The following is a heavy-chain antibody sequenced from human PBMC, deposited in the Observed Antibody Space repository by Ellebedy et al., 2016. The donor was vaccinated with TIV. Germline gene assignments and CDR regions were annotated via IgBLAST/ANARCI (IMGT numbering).Heavy chain of an antibody. CDR2: IYSNGDI. CDR3: AREMYSITRD. D-gene: IGHD6-13*01. J-gene: IGHJ4*02. V-gene: IGHV4-59*01. CDR1: GGSIRSYY. Sequence: SETLSLTCTVSGGSIRSYYWTWIRQRPGKGLEWIAYIYSNGDINYNPSLTVRVTISLDSSKNQVSLRLNSVTAADTAMYYCAREMYSITRDWGQGTLVTVSS.